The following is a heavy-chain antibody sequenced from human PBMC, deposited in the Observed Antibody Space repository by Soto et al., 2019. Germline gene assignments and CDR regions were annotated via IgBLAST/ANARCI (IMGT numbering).Heavy chain of an antibody. CDR3: ARGRQDRYYYYGMDV. CDR1: GFTFSSYA. V-gene: IGHV3-30-3*01. Sequence: VQLLESGGGLVQPGGSLRLSCAASGFTFSSYAMHWVRQAPGKGLEWVAVISYDGSNKYYADSVKGRFTISRDNSKNTLYLQMNSLRAEDTAVYYCARGRQDRYYYYGMDVWGQGTTVTVSS. J-gene: IGHJ6*02. CDR2: ISYDGSNK.